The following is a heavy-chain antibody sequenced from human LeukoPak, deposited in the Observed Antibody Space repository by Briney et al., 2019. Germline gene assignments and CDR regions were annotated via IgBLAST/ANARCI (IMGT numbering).Heavy chain of an antibody. Sequence: ASVKVSCKASGYTFSCYGISWVRQAPGQGLEWMGWISAYNGNTNYAQKVQGRVTMTTDTSTSTAYMEVKSLRSDDTAVYYCARSGAYGYYYYYYCMDVWGKGTTVTVSS. V-gene: IGHV1-18*01. J-gene: IGHJ6*03. CDR1: GYTFSCYG. CDR3: ARSGAYGYYYYYYCMDV. CDR2: ISAYNGNT. D-gene: IGHD5-12*01.